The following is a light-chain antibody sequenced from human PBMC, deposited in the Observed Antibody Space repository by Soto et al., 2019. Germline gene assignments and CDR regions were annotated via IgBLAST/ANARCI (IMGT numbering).Light chain of an antibody. Sequence: QSALTQPASVSGSPGQLITISCTGSSSDVGDYNYVSWYQQNPGKAPKLMIYGVSNRPSGVSNRFSGSKSGNTASLTISGLQAEDEADYDCSSYASSNALVFGGGTKLTVL. CDR3: SSYASSNALV. V-gene: IGLV2-14*01. J-gene: IGLJ2*01. CDR1: SSDVGDYNY. CDR2: GVS.